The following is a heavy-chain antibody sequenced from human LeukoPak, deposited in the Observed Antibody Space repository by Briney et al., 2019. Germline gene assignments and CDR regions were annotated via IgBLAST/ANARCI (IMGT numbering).Heavy chain of an antibody. CDR1: GFTFSSYG. CDR3: VYSSGWYS. V-gene: IGHV3-30*03. CDR2: ISYDGSNK. J-gene: IGHJ4*02. Sequence: GGSLRLSCEASGFTFSSYGMHWVRQAPGKGLEWVAVISYDGSNKYYADSVKGRFTISRDNSKNTLYLQMNSLRAEDTAVYYCVYSSGWYSWGQGTLVTVSS. D-gene: IGHD6-19*01.